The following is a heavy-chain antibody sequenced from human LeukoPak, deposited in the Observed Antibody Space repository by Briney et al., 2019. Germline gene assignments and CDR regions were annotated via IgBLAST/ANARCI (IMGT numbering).Heavy chain of an antibody. D-gene: IGHD3-9*01. V-gene: IGHV3-33*01. CDR2: IWYDGSNK. J-gene: IGHJ3*02. Sequence: PGGSLRLSCAASGFTFSSYGMHWVRQAPGKGLEWVAVIWYDGSNKYYADSVKGRFTISRDNSKNTLYLQMNGLRAEDTTVYYCARDAYYYDILTGQVGHAFDIWGQGTMVTVSS. CDR1: GFTFSSYG. CDR3: ARDAYYYDILTGQVGHAFDI.